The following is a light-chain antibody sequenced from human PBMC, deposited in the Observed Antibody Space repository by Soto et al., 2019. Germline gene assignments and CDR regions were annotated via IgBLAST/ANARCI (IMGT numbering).Light chain of an antibody. J-gene: IGLJ1*01. CDR2: DVI. CDR3: SSYSRSGNYV. CDR1: SSDIGGYTY. V-gene: IGLV2-14*03. Sequence: QSALTQPASVSGSPGQSITISCTGTSSDIGGYTYVSWYQQHPGKAPELMIYDVINRPSGVSNRFSGSKSANTASLTNSGLQAEADDDYSSSSYSRSGNYVFGTGTKLTVL.